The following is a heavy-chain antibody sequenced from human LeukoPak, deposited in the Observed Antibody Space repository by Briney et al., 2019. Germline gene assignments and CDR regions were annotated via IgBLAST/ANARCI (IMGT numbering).Heavy chain of an antibody. Sequence: GGSLRLSCAASGFTFSSFLMHWVRQAPGKGLVWVSRIHSDGITTTYADSVKGRFTISRDNAKNTLFLQMNSLRAGDTAIYHCAKIGVIGNWYYDVWGRGTLVTVSS. CDR3: AKIGVIGNWYYDV. J-gene: IGHJ2*01. V-gene: IGHV3-74*03. CDR1: GFTFSSFL. CDR2: IHSDGITT. D-gene: IGHD3-10*01.